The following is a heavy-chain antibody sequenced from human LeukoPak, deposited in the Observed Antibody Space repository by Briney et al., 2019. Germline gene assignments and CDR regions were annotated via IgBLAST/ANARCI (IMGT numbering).Heavy chain of an antibody. D-gene: IGHD3-22*01. Sequence: GGSLRLSCAASGFTFSTYSMNWVRQAPGKGLEWVSYISSSSSTIYYADSVKDRFTISRDNAKNSLYLQMNSLRAEDTAVYYCARGSTYYDSSGQVPFDYWGQGTLVTVSS. CDR2: ISSSSSTI. CDR3: ARGSTYYDSSGQVPFDY. J-gene: IGHJ4*02. CDR1: GFTFSTYS. V-gene: IGHV3-48*01.